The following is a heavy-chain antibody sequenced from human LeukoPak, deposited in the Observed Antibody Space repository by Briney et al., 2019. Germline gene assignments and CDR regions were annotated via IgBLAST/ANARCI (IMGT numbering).Heavy chain of an antibody. CDR3: ARGSPSYGDYLIDY. CDR1: GFTFNGYS. Sequence: GGSLRLSCAASGFTFNGYSMHWVRQAPGNGLEWVAVMSSNGSKKYYADSVKGRFTISRDNSKNTLYLQMDSLRAEDTAVYYCARGSPSYGDYLIDYWGQGTLVTVSS. D-gene: IGHD4-17*01. CDR2: MSSNGSKK. V-gene: IGHV3-30*04. J-gene: IGHJ4*02.